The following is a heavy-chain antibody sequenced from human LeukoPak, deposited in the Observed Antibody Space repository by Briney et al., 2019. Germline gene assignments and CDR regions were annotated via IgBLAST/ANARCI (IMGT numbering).Heavy chain of an antibody. J-gene: IGHJ4*02. CDR2: IKSETHGRTT. V-gene: IGHV3-15*01. D-gene: IGHD3-9*01. CDR3: TADHSPYDIVY. CDR1: GITLSNDW. Sequence: GGSLTLSCAASGITLSNDWLSWVRQPPGMGLEWVGRIKSETHGRTTEYAAPVKGRFTISRDDSKSTLYLHMNSLKTEDTAVYYCTADHSPYDIVYWGQGTLVRVSS.